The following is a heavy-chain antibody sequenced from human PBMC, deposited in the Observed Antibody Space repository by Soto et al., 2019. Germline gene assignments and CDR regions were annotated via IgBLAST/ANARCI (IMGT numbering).Heavy chain of an antibody. J-gene: IGHJ4*02. CDR1: GYTFTSYG. V-gene: IGHV1-18*04. Sequence: QVQLVQSGAEVKKPGASVKVSCKASGYTFTSYGISWVRQAPGQGLEWMGWISAYNGNTNYAQKLQGRVTMNTDTSTSTAYMELRSLRSDDTAVYYCARLNEPAEAVAGFDYWGQGTMVTVSS. CDR3: ARLNEPAEAVAGFDY. CDR2: ISAYNGNT. D-gene: IGHD6-19*01.